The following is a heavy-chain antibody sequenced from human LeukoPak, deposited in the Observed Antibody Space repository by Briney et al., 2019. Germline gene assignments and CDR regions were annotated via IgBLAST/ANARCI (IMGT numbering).Heavy chain of an antibody. CDR3: ARHAAYCGGDCYSRWFDP. D-gene: IGHD2-21*02. J-gene: IGHJ5*02. CDR1: GYSFTSYW. CDR2: IYPGDSDT. Sequence: KSGESLKISCKGSGYSFTSYWIGWVRQMPGKGLEWMGIIYPGDSDTRYSPSFQGQVTISADKSISTAYLQWSSLKASDTAMYCCARHAAYCGGDCYSRWFDPWGQGTLVTVSS. V-gene: IGHV5-51*01.